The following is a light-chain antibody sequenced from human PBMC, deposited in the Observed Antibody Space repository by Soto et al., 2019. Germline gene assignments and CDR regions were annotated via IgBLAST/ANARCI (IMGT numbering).Light chain of an antibody. CDR2: DVS. V-gene: IGLV2-11*01. Sequence: QSALAQPRSVSGSPGQSVTISCTGTNSDVGGYNYVSWYQQYPGKAPKLMLYDVSKRPSGVPDRFSGSKSGNTASLTISGLQAEDEADYYCCSYAGGYTLGVFGGGTKLTVL. J-gene: IGLJ2*01. CDR1: NSDVGGYNY. CDR3: CSYAGGYTLGV.